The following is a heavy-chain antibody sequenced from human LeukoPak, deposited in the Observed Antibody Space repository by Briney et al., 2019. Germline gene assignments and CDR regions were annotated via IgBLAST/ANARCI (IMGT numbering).Heavy chain of an antibody. V-gene: IGHV3-21*01. CDR2: ISSSSSYI. J-gene: IGHJ3*02. Sequence: GGSLRLSCAASGFTLSSYSMNWVRQAPGKGLEWVSSISSSSSYIYYADSVKGRFTISRDNAKNSLYLQMNSLRAEDTAVYYCARGSDTAMADIWGQGTMVTVSS. CDR3: ARGSDTAMADI. D-gene: IGHD5-18*01. CDR1: GFTLSSYS.